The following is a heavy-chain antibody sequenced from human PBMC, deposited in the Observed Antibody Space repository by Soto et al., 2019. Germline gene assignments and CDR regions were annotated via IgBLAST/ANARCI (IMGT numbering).Heavy chain of an antibody. CDR2: ISAYNGNT. J-gene: IGHJ6*01. Sequence: QVQLVQSGAEVKKPGASVKVSCKASGYTFTSYGISWVRQAPGQVLEWMGWISAYNGNTNYAQKLQGRVTMTTDACTSPAYMEQRRLRSHDPAVYSWARDSSSLTRTNMDVWGQGTTVTVSS. CDR1: GYTFTSYG. D-gene: IGHD6-13*01. V-gene: IGHV1-18*01. CDR3: ARDSSSLTRTNMDV.